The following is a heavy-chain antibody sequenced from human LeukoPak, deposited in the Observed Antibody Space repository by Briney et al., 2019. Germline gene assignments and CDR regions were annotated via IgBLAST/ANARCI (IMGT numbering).Heavy chain of an antibody. V-gene: IGHV3-23*01. D-gene: IGHD2-2*01. J-gene: IGHJ6*02. CDR2: ISGSGGST. CDR1: GFTFSSYA. CDR3: AKSLYQLLSTNYYYGMDV. Sequence: PGGSLRLSCAASGFTFSSYAMSWVRQAPGKGLEWVSAISGSGGSTYYADSVKSRFTISRDNSKNTLYLQMNSLRAEDTAVYYCAKSLYQLLSTNYYYGMDVWGQGTTVTVSS.